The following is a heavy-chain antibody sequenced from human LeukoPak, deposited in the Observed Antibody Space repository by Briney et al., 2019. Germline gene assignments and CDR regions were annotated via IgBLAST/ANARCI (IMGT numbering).Heavy chain of an antibody. Sequence: GGSLRLSCAASGFTVSSNYMNWVRRAPGKGLEWVSDIYSGGSTHYEDSVKGRFTISRDNSKNTLYLQMNSLRAEDTAVYYCASTQWPGHYWGQGTLVTVSS. CDR2: IYSGGST. D-gene: IGHD6-19*01. J-gene: IGHJ4*02. CDR3: ASTQWPGHY. V-gene: IGHV3-53*05. CDR1: GFTVSSNY.